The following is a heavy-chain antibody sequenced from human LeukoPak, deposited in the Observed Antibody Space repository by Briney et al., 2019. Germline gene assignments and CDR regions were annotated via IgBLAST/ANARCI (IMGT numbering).Heavy chain of an antibody. CDR3: ARDQSYGCSGGSCYGLNYYYGMDV. CDR1: GGSISSYY. V-gene: IGHV4-59*01. Sequence: PSETLSLTCTVSGGSISSYYWSWIRQPPGKGLEWIGYIYYSGSTNYNPSLKSRVTISVDTSKNQFSLKLSSVTAADTAVYYCARDQSYGCSGGSCYGLNYYYGMDVWGQGTTVTVSS. J-gene: IGHJ6*02. D-gene: IGHD2-15*01. CDR2: IYYSGST.